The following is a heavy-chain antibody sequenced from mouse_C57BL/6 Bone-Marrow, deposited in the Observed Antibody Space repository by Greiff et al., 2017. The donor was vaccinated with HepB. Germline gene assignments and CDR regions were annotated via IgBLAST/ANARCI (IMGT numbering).Heavy chain of an antibody. CDR3: ARIGTYYSNYGYFDY. D-gene: IGHD2-5*01. J-gene: IGHJ2*01. V-gene: IGHV1-81*01. CDR2: IYPRSGNT. CDR1: GYTFTSYG. Sequence: VQLQQSGAELARPGASVKLSCKASGYTFTSYGISWVKQRTGQGLEWIGEIYPRSGNTYYNEKFKGKATLTADKSSSTAYMELRSLTSEDSAVYFGARIGTYYSNYGYFDYWGQGTTLTVSS.